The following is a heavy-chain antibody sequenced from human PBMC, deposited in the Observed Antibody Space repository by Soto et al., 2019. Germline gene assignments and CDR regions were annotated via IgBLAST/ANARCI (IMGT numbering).Heavy chain of an antibody. CDR1: GGSISSYY. J-gene: IGHJ4*02. Sequence: SETLSLTCTVSGGSISSYYWSWLRQPPGKGLEWIGYTYYSGSTNYNPSLKSRVTISVDTSKNQFSLKLNSMTAADTAVYYCARHNYGSGSTYFDYWGQGTLVTVSS. CDR2: TYYSGST. CDR3: ARHNYGSGSTYFDY. V-gene: IGHV4-59*08. D-gene: IGHD3-10*01.